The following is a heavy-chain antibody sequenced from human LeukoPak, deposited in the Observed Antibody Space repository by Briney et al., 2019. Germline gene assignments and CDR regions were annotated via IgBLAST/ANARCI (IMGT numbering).Heavy chain of an antibody. J-gene: IGHJ4*02. CDR1: GLSFSSHG. V-gene: IGHV3-33*01. CDR2: ICYVGSNK. Sequence: GGCLRLSCAASGLSFSSHGMHWVRQAPGKGLGWVAVICYVGSNKYYADSVKGRFTISKDNSKNTLYLQMDSLRAEDTAVYYCASHSGNYPRGYFDYWGQGTLVTVSS. D-gene: IGHD1-26*01. CDR3: ASHSGNYPRGYFDY.